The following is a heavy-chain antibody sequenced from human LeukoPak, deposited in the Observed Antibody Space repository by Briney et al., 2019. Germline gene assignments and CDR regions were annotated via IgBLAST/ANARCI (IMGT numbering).Heavy chain of an antibody. V-gene: IGHV4-39*07. J-gene: IGHJ4*02. Sequence: SETLSLTCTVSGGSFNSSNYYWGWIRQPPGKGLEWIGSIYHSGSTHYNPSLKSRVTISIDTSKNQFSLKLSSVTAADTAVYYCARENLSLSFWGRGPLFTVSS. CDR3: ARENLSLSF. CDR1: GGSFNSSNYY. CDR2: IYHSGST. D-gene: IGHD3-16*02.